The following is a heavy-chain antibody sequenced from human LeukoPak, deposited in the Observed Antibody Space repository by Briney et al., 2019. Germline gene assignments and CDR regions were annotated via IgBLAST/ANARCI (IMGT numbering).Heavy chain of an antibody. Sequence: SENLSLNCTVSADSISNYHWTWIRQPPGNGLKWIGYTGGTKYNPALKSRGTISVATSNTNGSLKLTTVTAADTAVYYCTRTSRHFYGSGSNLKPWPDGMFVWGQGTTVTVSS. CDR3: TRTSRHFYGSGSNLKPWPDGMFV. CDR1: ADSISNYH. D-gene: IGHD3-10*01. V-gene: IGHV4-59*01. CDR2: TGGT. J-gene: IGHJ6*02.